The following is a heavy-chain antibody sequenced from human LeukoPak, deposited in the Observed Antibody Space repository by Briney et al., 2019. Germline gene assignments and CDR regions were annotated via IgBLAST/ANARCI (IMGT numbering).Heavy chain of an antibody. D-gene: IGHD3-10*01. CDR2: IYYSGST. CDR1: GGSISSSSYY. CDR3: ARARPLYYYGSGNFDY. J-gene: IGHJ4*02. Sequence: SETLSLTCTVSGGSISSSSYYWGWIRQPPGKGLEWIGSIYYSGSTYYNPSLKSRVTISVDTSKNQFSLKLSSVTAADTAVYYCARARPLYYYGSGNFDYWGQGTLVTVSS. V-gene: IGHV4-39*07.